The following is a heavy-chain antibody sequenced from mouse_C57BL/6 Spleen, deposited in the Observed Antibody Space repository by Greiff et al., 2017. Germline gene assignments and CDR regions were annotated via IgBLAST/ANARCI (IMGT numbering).Heavy chain of an antibody. CDR3: ARRTIRGFSY. CDR2: ILPGSGST. J-gene: IGHJ3*01. CDR1: GYTFTGSW. V-gene: IGHV1-9*01. Sequence: QVQLQQSGAELMKPGASVKLSCKATGYTFTGSWIEWVKQRPGHGLEWIGEILPGSGSTNYNEKLKGKATFTADTSANTAYMRLSSLTTEDSAIYYCARRTIRGFSYWGQGTLVTVSA.